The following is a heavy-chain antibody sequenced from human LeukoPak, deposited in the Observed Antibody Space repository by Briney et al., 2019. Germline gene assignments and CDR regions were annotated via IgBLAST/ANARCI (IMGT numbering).Heavy chain of an antibody. D-gene: IGHD7-27*01. CDR3: ARLTGEAAFDI. CDR1: GGSFSGYY. V-gene: IGHV4-34*01. CDR2: INHSGST. J-gene: IGHJ3*02. Sequence: SETLSLTCAVYGGSFSGYYWSWIRQPPGKGLEWIGEINHSGSTNYNPSLKSRVTISVDTSNNQFSLKLSSVTAADTAVYYCARLTGEAAFDIWGQGTMVTVSS.